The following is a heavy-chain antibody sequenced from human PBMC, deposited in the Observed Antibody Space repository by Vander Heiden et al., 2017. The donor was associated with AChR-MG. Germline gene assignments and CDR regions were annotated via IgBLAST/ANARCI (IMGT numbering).Heavy chain of an antibody. Sequence: EVQLVESGGGLVKPGGSLRLSCAASGFTFSSYSMNWVRQAPGKGLEWVSSISSSSSYIYYADSVKGRFTISRDNAKNSLYLQMNSLRAEDTAVYYCARDPTYSSSWYDWFDPWGQGTLVTVSS. CDR3: ARDPTYSSSWYDWFDP. CDR2: ISSSSSYI. J-gene: IGHJ5*02. D-gene: IGHD6-13*01. CDR1: GFTFSSYS. V-gene: IGHV3-21*01.